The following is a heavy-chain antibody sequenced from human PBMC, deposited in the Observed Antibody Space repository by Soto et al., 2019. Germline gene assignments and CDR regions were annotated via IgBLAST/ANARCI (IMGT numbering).Heavy chain of an antibody. J-gene: IGHJ4*01. Sequence: QVQLQESGPRLLKPSQTLSLTCTVSGDSFNSGAYYCSWLRQHPAKGLEWIASIYDTGTTSYTSSLRSRLTISIDTSKSQFSLTLTSVTAADTAVYYCARVVHSGDFEEFWGQGTLVTVSS. CDR1: GDSFNSGAYY. CDR2: IYDTGTT. V-gene: IGHV4-31*03. CDR3: ARVVHSGDFEEF. D-gene: IGHD4-17*01.